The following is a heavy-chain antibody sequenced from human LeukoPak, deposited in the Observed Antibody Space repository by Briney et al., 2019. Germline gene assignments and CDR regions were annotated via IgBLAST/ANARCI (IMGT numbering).Heavy chain of an antibody. J-gene: IGHJ4*02. V-gene: IGHV2-70*11. CDR3: ARNNRLSTIDY. CDR1: GFSLSTSGMC. Sequence: SGPALVKPTQTLTLTCTFSGFSLSTSGMCVTWIRQPPGKALEWLARIDWDDDKYYSTSLKTRPTISKDTPRNQVVLTMTNMDPVDTATYYCARNNRLSTIDYWGQGTLVTVSS. CDR2: IDWDDDK. D-gene: IGHD1-1*01.